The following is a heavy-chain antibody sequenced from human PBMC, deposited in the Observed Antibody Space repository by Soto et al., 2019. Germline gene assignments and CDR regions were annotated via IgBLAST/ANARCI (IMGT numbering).Heavy chain of an antibody. D-gene: IGHD2-2*01. V-gene: IGHV1-69*06. CDR1: GGTFSSYA. CDR3: ARVVVPAVIIMGRPNWFDP. CDR2: IIPIFGTA. Sequence: QVQLVQSGAEVKKPGSSVKVSCKASGGTFSSYAISWVRQAPGQGLEWMGGIIPIFGTANYAQKFQGRVTITAEKSTSTAYIELSSLRSEDTAVYYCARVVVPAVIIMGRPNWFDPWGQGTLVTVSS. J-gene: IGHJ5*02.